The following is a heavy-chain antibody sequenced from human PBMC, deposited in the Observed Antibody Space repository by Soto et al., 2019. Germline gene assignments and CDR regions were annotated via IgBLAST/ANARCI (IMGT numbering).Heavy chain of an antibody. V-gene: IGHV4-31*03. CDR2: IYYSGST. Sequence: PSETLSLTCTVSGGSISSGGYYWSWIRQHPGKGLEWIGYIYYSGSTYYNPSLKSRVTISVDTSKNQFSLKLSSVTAADTAVYYCARDSHDYYYYYGMDVWGQGTTVTVSS. CDR1: GGSISSGGYY. CDR3: ARDSHDYYYYYGMDV. J-gene: IGHJ6*02.